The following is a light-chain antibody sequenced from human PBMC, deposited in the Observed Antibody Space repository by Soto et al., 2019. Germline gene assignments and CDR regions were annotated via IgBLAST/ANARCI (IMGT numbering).Light chain of an antibody. CDR1: NIGSKS. J-gene: IGLJ2*01. CDR3: SLYTSSSTFVV. Sequence: SYELTQPPSVSVAPGQTARITCGGNNIGSKSVHWYQQKPGQAPVLVVYDDSDRPSGIPERFSGSNSGNTASLTISGLQAEDEADYYCSLYTSSSTFVVFGGGTKLTVL. V-gene: IGLV3-21*02. CDR2: DDS.